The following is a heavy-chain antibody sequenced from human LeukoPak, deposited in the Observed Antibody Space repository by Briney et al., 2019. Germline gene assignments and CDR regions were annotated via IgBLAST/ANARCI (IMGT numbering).Heavy chain of an antibody. CDR1: GGSISSSSYY. J-gene: IGHJ5*02. Sequence: SETLSLTCTVSGGSISSSSYYWGWIRQPPGKGLEWIGSIYYSGSTYYNPSLKSRVTISVDTSKNQFSLKLSSVTAADTAVYYCARRVGAPQGNWFDPWGQGTLVTVSS. CDR3: ARRVGAPQGNWFDP. CDR2: IYYSGST. V-gene: IGHV4-39*07. D-gene: IGHD1-26*01.